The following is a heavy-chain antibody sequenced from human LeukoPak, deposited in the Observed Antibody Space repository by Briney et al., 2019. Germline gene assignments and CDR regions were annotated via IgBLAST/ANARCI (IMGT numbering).Heavy chain of an antibody. Sequence: SETLSLTCAVYGGSFSGYYWSWIRQTPGKGLEWIGEINHSGSTNYNPSLKSRVTISVDTSKNQFSLKLSSVTAADTAVYYCARYSSTWCFDYWGQGTLVTVSS. CDR1: GGSFSGYY. V-gene: IGHV4-34*01. D-gene: IGHD6-13*01. J-gene: IGHJ4*02. CDR2: INHSGST. CDR3: ARYSSTWCFDY.